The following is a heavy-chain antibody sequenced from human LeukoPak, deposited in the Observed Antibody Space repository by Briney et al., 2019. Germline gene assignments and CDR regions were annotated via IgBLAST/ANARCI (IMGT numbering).Heavy chain of an antibody. D-gene: IGHD3-10*01. CDR1: GYTFTGYY. V-gene: IGHV1-2*02. J-gene: IGHJ4*02. Sequence: GASVKVSCKASGYTFTGYYMHWVRQAPGQGLEWMGWINPNSGGTNYAQKFQGRVTMTRDTSISTAYMELSRLRSDDTAVYYCARGGELWFGEGENYFDYWGQGTLVTVSS. CDR2: INPNSGGT. CDR3: ARGGELWFGEGENYFDY.